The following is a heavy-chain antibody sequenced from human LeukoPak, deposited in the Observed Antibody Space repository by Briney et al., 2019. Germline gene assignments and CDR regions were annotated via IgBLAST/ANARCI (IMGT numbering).Heavy chain of an antibody. CDR3: ARGEEVGATSGYFDY. CDR2: INHSGST. Sequence: PSETLSLTCAVYGGSFRGYYWSWIRQPPGKGLEWIGEINHSGSTNYNPSLKSRVTISVDTSKNQFSLKLSSVTAADTAVYYCARGEEVGATSGYFDYRGQGTLVTVSS. D-gene: IGHD1-26*01. CDR1: GGSFRGYY. J-gene: IGHJ4*02. V-gene: IGHV4-34*01.